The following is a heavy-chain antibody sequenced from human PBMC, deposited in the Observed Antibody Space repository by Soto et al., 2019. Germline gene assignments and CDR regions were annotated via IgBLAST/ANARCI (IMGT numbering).Heavy chain of an antibody. CDR3: TRDLIMTDY. J-gene: IGHJ4*02. CDR2: IRNKASGGTA. V-gene: IGHV3-49*03. CDR1: GFTFGDYS. D-gene: IGHD3-16*01. Sequence: GGSLRLSCTTSGFTFGDYSMTWFRQAPGKGLEWVSFIRNKASGGTAEYAASVKGRFTVSRDDSKSITYLQMNSLKTEDTGMYYCTRDLIMTDYWGQGTLVTVSS.